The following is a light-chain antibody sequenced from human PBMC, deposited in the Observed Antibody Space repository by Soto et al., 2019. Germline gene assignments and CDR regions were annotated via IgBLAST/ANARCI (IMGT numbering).Light chain of an antibody. CDR2: LNSDGSH. CDR1: SGHSSYA. Sequence: QSVLTQSPSASASLGASVKLTCTLSSGHSSYAIAWHQQQPEKGPRYLMKLNSDGSHSKGDGIPDRFSGSSSGAERYLTISSLQSEDEADYYCQTWSTGIGVFGGGTQLTVL. CDR3: QTWSTGIGV. V-gene: IGLV4-69*01. J-gene: IGLJ2*01.